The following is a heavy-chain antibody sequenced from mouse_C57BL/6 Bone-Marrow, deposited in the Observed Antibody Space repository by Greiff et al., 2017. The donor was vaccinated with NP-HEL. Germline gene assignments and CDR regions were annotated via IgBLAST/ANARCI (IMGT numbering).Heavy chain of an antibody. CDR1: GYTFTSYW. D-gene: IGHD3-2*02. Sequence: QVQLQQPGTDLVKPWASVKLSCKASGYTFTSYWMHWLKQRPGQGLEWLGNINPYTGGTNDNENFKTKATLTVDKSSSTAYMQLSSLTSEDSAVYYCARDSGYAFDYWGQGTTLTVSS. CDR2: INPYTGGT. V-gene: IGHV1-53*01. J-gene: IGHJ2*01. CDR3: ARDSGYAFDY.